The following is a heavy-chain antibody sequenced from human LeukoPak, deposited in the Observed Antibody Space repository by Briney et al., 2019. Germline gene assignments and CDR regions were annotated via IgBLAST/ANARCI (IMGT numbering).Heavy chain of an antibody. Sequence: GGSLRLSCEASGFTFSSYIMTWVRQAPGKGLEWVSTIKRNAEATFYADSVKDRFTISRDDSKNTLYLQMNSLRAEDTAVYYCAKSLRWLQLNNWFDPWGQGTLVTVSS. V-gene: IGHV3-23*01. CDR3: AKSLRWLQLNNWFDP. D-gene: IGHD5-24*01. J-gene: IGHJ5*02. CDR2: IKRNAEAT. CDR1: GFTFSSYI.